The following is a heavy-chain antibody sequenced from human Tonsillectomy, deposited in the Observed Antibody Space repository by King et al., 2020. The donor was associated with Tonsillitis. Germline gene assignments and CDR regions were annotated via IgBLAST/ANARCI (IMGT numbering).Heavy chain of an antibody. J-gene: IGHJ6*02. V-gene: IGHV4-39*01. CDR1: GGSINSSSYY. Sequence: LQLQESGPGLVKPSETLSLTCTVSGGSINSSSYYWGWIRQPPGKGLEWIGSIYYSGSSYYNPSLKSRVTISVDTSKNQFSLKLSSVTAADPAVYYCGRLAAERWLVDPSYYYYGMDVWGQGTTVTVSS. CDR2: IYYSGSS. CDR3: GRLAAERWLVDPSYYYYGMDV. D-gene: IGHD6-19*01.